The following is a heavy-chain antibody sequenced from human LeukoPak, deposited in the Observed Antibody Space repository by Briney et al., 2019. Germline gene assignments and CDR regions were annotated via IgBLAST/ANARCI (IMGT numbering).Heavy chain of an antibody. CDR1: GGSISSGSYY. V-gene: IGHV4-39*01. CDR3: ARQATDYYYYYMDV. J-gene: IGHJ6*03. Sequence: PSQTLSLTCTVSGGSISSGSYYWGWIRQPPGKGLEWIGSIYYSGSTYYNPSLKSRVTISVDTSKNQFSLKLSSVTAADTAVYYCARQATDYYYYYMDVWGKGTTVTISS. CDR2: IYYSGST.